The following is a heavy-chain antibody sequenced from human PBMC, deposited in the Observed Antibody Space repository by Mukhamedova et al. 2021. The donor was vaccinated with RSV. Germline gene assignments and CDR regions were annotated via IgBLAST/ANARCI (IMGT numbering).Heavy chain of an antibody. CDR2: INHSGST. Sequence: WIGEINHSGSTNYNPSLKSRVTISVDTSKNQFSLKLSSVTAADTAVYYCARGVGAAADWGQGTLVTVP. V-gene: IGHV4-34*01. J-gene: IGHJ4*02. D-gene: IGHD6-13*01. CDR3: ARGVGAAAD.